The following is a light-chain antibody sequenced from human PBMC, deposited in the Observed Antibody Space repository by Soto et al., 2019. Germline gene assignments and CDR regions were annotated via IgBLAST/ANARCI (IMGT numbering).Light chain of an antibody. V-gene: IGKV1-27*01. CDR3: QNYNTAPPS. Sequence: DIQMTQSPSSLSASVGDRVTITCRASRGINNYLAWYQQKPGQAPKLLIYSASTLQSGVSYRFSGDGSGTDFTLTISSLQPEDVATYYCQNYNTAPPSFGLGTKVDLK. J-gene: IGKJ3*01. CDR1: RGINNY. CDR2: SAS.